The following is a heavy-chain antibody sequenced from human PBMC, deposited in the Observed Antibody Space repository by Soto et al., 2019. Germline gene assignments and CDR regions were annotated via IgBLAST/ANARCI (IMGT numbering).Heavy chain of an antibody. CDR2: MNPNSGNT. V-gene: IGHV1-8*01. J-gene: IGHJ6*03. Sequence: QVQLVQSGAEVKKPGASVKVSCKASGYTFTSYDINWVRQATGQGLEWMGWMNPNSGNTGYAQKFQGRVTMTRNTSISKDYMELSSLRSEDTAVYYCARGPPISYCSSTSCYYYYYYMDVWGKGTTVTVSS. D-gene: IGHD2-2*01. CDR1: GYTFTSYD. CDR3: ARGPPISYCSSTSCYYYYYYMDV.